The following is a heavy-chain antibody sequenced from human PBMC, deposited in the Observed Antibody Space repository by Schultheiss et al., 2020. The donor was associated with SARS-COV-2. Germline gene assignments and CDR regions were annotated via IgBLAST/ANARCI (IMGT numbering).Heavy chain of an antibody. CDR1: GFTFSSYA. V-gene: IGHV3-23*01. D-gene: IGHD3-3*01. Sequence: GGSLRLSCAASGFTFSSYAMSWVRQAPGKGLEWVSAISGSGGSTYYADSVKGRFTISRDNSKNTLYLQMNSLRAEDTAVYYCAKAVRFLEWLLPEGNYYFDYWGQGTLVTVSS. CDR2: ISGSGGST. CDR3: AKAVRFLEWLLPEGNYYFDY. J-gene: IGHJ4*02.